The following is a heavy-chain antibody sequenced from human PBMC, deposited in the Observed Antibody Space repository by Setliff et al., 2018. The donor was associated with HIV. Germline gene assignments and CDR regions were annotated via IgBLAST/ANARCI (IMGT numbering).Heavy chain of an antibody. V-gene: IGHV4-59*01. CDR2: IQYGDIS. D-gene: IGHD3-22*01. J-gene: IGHJ4*02. CDR3: AREKIVVLRAYHFDY. CDR1: GGSISNYY. Sequence: SETLSLTCTVSGGSISNYYWTWIRQPPGKGPEWIASIQYGDISHYNPSLQSRVTISVDTSTKKFSLYLSSVNETDTAVYYCAREKIVVLRAYHFDYWGLGTLVTVSS.